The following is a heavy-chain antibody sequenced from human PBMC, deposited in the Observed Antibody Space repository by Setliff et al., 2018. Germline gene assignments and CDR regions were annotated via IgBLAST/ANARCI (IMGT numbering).Heavy chain of an antibody. Sequence: SSETLSLTCTVSGGSIRSYYWNWIRQPPGKGLEWIGYIYYSGSTNYNPSLKSRVTISVDTSKNHFSLKLSSVTAADTAVYYCAGSTVTQVDYWGQGTLVTVSS. CDR2: IYYSGST. CDR1: GGSIRSYY. CDR3: AGSTVTQVDY. D-gene: IGHD4-17*01. V-gene: IGHV4-59*08. J-gene: IGHJ4*02.